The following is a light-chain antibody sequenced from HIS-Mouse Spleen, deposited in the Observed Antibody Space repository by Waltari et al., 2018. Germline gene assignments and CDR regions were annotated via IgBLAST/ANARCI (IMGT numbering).Light chain of an antibody. CDR2: EGS. J-gene: IGLJ2*01. CDR3: CSYAGSSTVV. Sequence: QSALTQPASVSGSPGQSITISSTGPSSAVGSYNLVSWYQQHPGKAPKLMIYEGSKRPSGVSNRFSGSKSGNTASLTISGLQAEDEADYYCCSYAGSSTVVFGGGTKLTVL. V-gene: IGLV2-23*01. CDR1: SSAVGSYNL.